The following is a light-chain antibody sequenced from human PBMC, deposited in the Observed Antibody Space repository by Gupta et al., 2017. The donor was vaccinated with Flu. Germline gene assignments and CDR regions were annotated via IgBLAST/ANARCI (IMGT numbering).Light chain of an antibody. CDR3: QYEGNSLCT. Sequence: EVVLTQFPGTLSLSLGETATLSCRASPSIDSKYLAWYQQKRGRAPRLLIFGASSRATDIPDRFNGSGSGTDFTLTIDRLEPEDFAVYYCQYEGNSLCTFGQGTKVDI. CDR2: GAS. CDR1: PSIDSKY. V-gene: IGKV3-20*01. J-gene: IGKJ2*02.